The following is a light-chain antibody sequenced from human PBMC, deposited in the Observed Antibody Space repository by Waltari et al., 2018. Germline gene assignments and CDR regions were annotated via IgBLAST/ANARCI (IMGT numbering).Light chain of an antibody. CDR3: QQRRDWPLT. Sequence: DIVLTQSPAILSLSPGERAYLPCRASQSVTNYLACYQQKPGQAPRLLIYDTSNRATGIPARFSGSGFGTDFTLTISSLEPEDFAIYYCQQRRDWPLTFGGGTKVEIK. J-gene: IGKJ4*01. CDR1: QSVTNY. CDR2: DTS. V-gene: IGKV3-11*01.